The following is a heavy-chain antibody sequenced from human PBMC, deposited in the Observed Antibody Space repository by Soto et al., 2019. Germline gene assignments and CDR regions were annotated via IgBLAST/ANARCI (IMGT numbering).Heavy chain of an antibody. Sequence: QVQLVASGGGVVQPGRSLRLACAASGFDFRSYGIHWVRQAPGRGLEWVAAASYDGSETYYADSAKGRFTVSKEISKNTVFLQMNALRHEDTALYFCVRDSGWPILNFDSWGQRTLVTVSS. J-gene: IGHJ4*02. CDR2: ASYDGSET. D-gene: IGHD3-10*01. CDR1: GFDFRSYG. V-gene: IGHV3-30*03. CDR3: VRDSGWPILNFDS.